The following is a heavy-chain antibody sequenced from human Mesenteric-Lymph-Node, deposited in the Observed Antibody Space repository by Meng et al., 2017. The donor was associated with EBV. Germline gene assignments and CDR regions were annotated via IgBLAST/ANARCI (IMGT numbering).Heavy chain of an antibody. CDR1: GYTFTDYA. Sequence: QMQLGQSGSELKKPGASVKVSCKASGYTFTDYAVNWVRQAPGQGLESMGWINTNTGNPTYAQGFTGRFVFSLDTSVSTAYLQISSLKSEDTAVYYCARAAGDDYGDYFDYWGQGTLVTVSS. D-gene: IGHD4-17*01. V-gene: IGHV7-4-1*02. CDR3: ARAAGDDYGDYFDY. CDR2: INTNTGNP. J-gene: IGHJ4*02.